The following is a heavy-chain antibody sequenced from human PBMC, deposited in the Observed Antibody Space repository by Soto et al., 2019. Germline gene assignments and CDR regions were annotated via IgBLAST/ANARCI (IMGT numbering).Heavy chain of an antibody. J-gene: IGHJ4*02. CDR1: GFSFSVYS. Sequence: PGGSLRLSCAVSGFSFSVYSMNWVRQAPGKGLEWVSYINGRDGAINYVDSVKGRFTISIDIAKNSLYLQMNSLRDEDTAVYFCARGHLWAFDYWGQGVLVTVSS. CDR3: ARGHLWAFDY. CDR2: INGRDGAI. V-gene: IGHV3-48*02. D-gene: IGHD3-3*02.